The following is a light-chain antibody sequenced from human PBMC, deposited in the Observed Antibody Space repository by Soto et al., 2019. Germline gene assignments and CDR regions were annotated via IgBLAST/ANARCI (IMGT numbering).Light chain of an antibody. Sequence: ELVMTQSQATLSVSPGERATLSCRASQSVSSNFAWYQQKPGQAPRLLIYDASTRATGIPARFSGSGSGTEFTLTISSLRSEDFAVYYCQQYKKWPRTFGHGTKVDIK. CDR2: DAS. CDR1: QSVSSN. V-gene: IGKV3-15*01. J-gene: IGKJ1*01. CDR3: QQYKKWPRT.